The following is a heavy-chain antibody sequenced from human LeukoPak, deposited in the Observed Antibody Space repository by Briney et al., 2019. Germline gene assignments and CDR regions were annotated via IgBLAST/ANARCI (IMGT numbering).Heavy chain of an antibody. CDR1: GFTFNNAW. D-gene: IGHD2-15*01. CDR3: TTGVTVAATHDGY. J-gene: IGHJ4*02. Sequence: GGSLRLSCAASGFTFNNAWMNWVRQAPGKGLEWIGRIKSKTNGGTTDYAAPVKGRFTISRDDSTNTLYLQMSSLKTEDTAVYYCTTGVTVAATHDGYWGQGTLVTVSS. V-gene: IGHV3-15*01. CDR2: IKSKTNGGTT.